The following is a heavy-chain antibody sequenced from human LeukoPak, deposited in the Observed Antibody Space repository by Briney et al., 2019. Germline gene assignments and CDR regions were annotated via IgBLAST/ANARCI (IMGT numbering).Heavy chain of an antibody. CDR3: AKDRGRSVYNAFDI. CDR2: INKDGSST. D-gene: IGHD3-16*01. V-gene: IGHV3-74*01. CDR1: GFTFSSYW. Sequence: GGSLRLSCAASGFTFSSYWMQWVRQVPGKGLEWVSRINKDGSSTSNADSVKGRFSISRDNTKNTLYLQMNSLRAEDTAVYYCAKDRGRSVYNAFDIWGQGTMVTVSS. J-gene: IGHJ3*02.